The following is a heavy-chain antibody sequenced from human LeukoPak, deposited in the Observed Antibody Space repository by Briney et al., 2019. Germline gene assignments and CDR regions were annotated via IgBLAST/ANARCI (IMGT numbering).Heavy chain of an antibody. CDR1: GDSVRNDFYY. Sequence: SETLSLTCSVSGDSVRNDFYYWGWIRQPPGKGLEWVACLSHAGNTWYNPSLESRLSISVDTSKNQFSLKFSSVIAADTALYWCARHNAPRRVGFDFWGQGILVTVSS. CDR2: LSHAGNT. V-gene: IGHV4-39*01. CDR3: ARHNAPRRVGFDF. J-gene: IGHJ4*02. D-gene: IGHD2-2*01.